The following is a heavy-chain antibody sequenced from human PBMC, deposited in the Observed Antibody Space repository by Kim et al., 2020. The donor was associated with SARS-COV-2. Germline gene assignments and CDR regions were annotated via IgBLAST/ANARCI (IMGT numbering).Heavy chain of an antibody. Sequence: GGSLRLSCAASGFIFSNYVVTWVRQAPGKGLEWVAVMSTGGGVILYADSVRGRFTISRDNSENILYLQMNSLREEDTAVYYCARDPVASGPDDFDYWGQGTLVTVSS. CDR2: MSTGGGVI. V-gene: IGHV3-30-3*01. J-gene: IGHJ4*02. CDR1: GFIFSNYV. CDR3: ARDPVASGPDDFDY. D-gene: IGHD2-15*01.